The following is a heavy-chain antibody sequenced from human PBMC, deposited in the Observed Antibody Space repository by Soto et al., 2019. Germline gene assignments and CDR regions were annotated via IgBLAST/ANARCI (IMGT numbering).Heavy chain of an antibody. CDR3: AGYRGQLVVSAVDG. Sequence: QVQLVQSGAEVKKPGASVKVSCKASGYTFTSYVISWVRQAPGQGLEWMGWISAYNGNTNYAQKLQGRVTMTTDTSTSHAYMRATSLRSEVPGVYYWAGYRGQLVVSAVDGWGQGTTVTVSS. CDR2: ISAYNGNT. V-gene: IGHV1-18*01. CDR1: GYTFTSYV. D-gene: IGHD6-13*01. J-gene: IGHJ6*02.